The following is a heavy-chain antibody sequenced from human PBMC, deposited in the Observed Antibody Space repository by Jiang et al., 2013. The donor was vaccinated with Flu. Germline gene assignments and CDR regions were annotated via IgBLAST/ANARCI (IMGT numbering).Heavy chain of an antibody. CDR3: ARTTTIFGVVEFYAFDI. CDR2: IYYSGST. Sequence: LLKPSETLSLTCTVSGGSISSYYWSWIRQPPGKGLEWIGYIYYSGSTNYNPSLKSRVTISVDTSKNQFSLKLSSVTAADTAVYYCARTTTIFGVVEFYAFDIWGQGTMVTVSS. CDR1: GGSISSYY. D-gene: IGHD3-3*01. V-gene: IGHV4-59*08. J-gene: IGHJ3*02.